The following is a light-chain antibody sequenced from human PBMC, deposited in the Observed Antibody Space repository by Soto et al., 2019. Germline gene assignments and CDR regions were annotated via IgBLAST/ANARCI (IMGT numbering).Light chain of an antibody. CDR2: GNX. CDR1: SSNIGAGYD. J-gene: IGLJ1*01. V-gene: IGLV1-40*01. CDR3: QSYDSSLSGYV. Sequence: QSVLTQPPSVSGAPGQRVTISCTGSSSNIGAGYDVHWYQQLPGTAXXXXXYGNXNRXSXVXXXXXXSXXXXXXXXXXTGXQAEDEADYYCQSYDSSLSGYVFGTGTKVTVL.